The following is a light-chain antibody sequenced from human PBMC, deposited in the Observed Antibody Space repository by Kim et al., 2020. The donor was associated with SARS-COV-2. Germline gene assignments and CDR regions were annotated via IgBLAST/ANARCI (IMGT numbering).Light chain of an antibody. V-gene: IGLV1-40*01. CDR1: SSNIGAGYD. J-gene: IGLJ2*01. CDR3: QSYDTSLSGSV. CDR2: GNN. Sequence: QRVTISGTGSSSNIGAGYDVNWYQQLPGTAPKLLIYGNNNRPSGVPDRFSGSKSGTSASLAITGPQAVDEADYYCQSYDTSLSGSVFGGGTQLTVL.